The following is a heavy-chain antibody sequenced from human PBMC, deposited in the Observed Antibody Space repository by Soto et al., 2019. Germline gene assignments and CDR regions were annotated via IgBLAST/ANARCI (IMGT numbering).Heavy chain of an antibody. CDR1: GGSFSGYY. J-gene: IGHJ4*02. CDR2: INHSGST. Sequence: SETLSLTCAVYGGSFSGYYWSWIRQPPGKGLEWIGEINHSGSTNYNPSLKSRVTISVDTSKNQFSLKLSSVTAADTAVYYCARGRRYYYDSSGYYFDYWGQGTLVTVSS. D-gene: IGHD3-22*01. CDR3: ARGRRYYYDSSGYYFDY. V-gene: IGHV4-34*01.